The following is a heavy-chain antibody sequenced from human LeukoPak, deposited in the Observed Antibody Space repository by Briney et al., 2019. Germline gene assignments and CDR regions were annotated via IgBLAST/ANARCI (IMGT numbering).Heavy chain of an antibody. Sequence: GESLKISCAVSGFTFSNAWMSWVRQAPGKGLEWVGRIKSKTDGGTIHYAAPVKGRFTISRDDSKNTLYLQMNSLTTEDTAVYYCATRKIEFDYWGQGTLVTVSS. CDR3: ATRKIEFDY. CDR2: IKSKTDGGTI. CDR1: GFTFSNAW. V-gene: IGHV3-15*01. J-gene: IGHJ4*02.